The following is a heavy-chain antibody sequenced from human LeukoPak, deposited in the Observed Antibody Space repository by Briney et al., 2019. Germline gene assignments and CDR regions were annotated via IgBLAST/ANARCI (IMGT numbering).Heavy chain of an antibody. CDR1: GGSISSYY. D-gene: IGHD6-6*01. V-gene: IGHV4-59*01. J-gene: IGHJ4*02. CDR3: ARGEQLVVFGY. CDR2: IYYTGST. Sequence: SETLSLTCTVSGGSISSYYWSWIRQPPGKGLEWIGYIYYTGSTNYNPSLKSRVTISVDTSKNQFSLKLSSVTAADTAVYYCARGEQLVVFGYWGQGTLVTVSS.